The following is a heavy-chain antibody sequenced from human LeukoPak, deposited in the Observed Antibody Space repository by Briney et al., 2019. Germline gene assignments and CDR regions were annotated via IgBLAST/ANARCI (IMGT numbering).Heavy chain of an antibody. CDR1: GITVSNSY. J-gene: IGHJ4*02. D-gene: IGHD6-19*01. V-gene: IGHV3-74*01. CDR3: ARVSLSSGCLSN. CDR2: ISSDESIT. Sequence: GGSLRLSCAASGITVSNSYMSWVRQAPGKGLEWVSRISSDESITSYADSVKGRFTISRDNAKNTLFLQMNGLRAEDTAVYYCARVSLSSGCLSNWGQGTLVTVSS.